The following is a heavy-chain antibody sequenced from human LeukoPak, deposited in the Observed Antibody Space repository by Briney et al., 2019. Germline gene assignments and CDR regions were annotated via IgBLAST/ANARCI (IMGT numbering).Heavy chain of an antibody. CDR3: ARDSLDYDSSGYYPI. Sequence: ASVKVSCKAPGYTFTGYYMHWVRQAPGQGLEWMGWLNPNSGGTNYAQKFQGRVTMTRDTSISTAYMELSRLRSDDTAVYYCARDSLDYDSSGYYPIWGQGTLVTVSS. J-gene: IGHJ4*02. CDR1: GYTFTGYY. V-gene: IGHV1-2*02. D-gene: IGHD3-22*01. CDR2: LNPNSGGT.